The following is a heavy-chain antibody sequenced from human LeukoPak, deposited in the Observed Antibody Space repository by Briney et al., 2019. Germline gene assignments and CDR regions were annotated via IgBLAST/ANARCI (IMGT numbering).Heavy chain of an antibody. CDR2: ISSSSRYI. CDR3: ARTRSLRSTVLYYFDY. CDR1: GFTFSSYS. V-gene: IGHV3-21*01. J-gene: IGHJ4*02. Sequence: GGSLRLSCAASGFTFSSYSMNWVRQAPGKGLEWVSSISSSSRYIYYADSVKGRFTISRDNAKNSLYLQMNSLRAEDTAVYYCARTRSLRSTVLYYFDYWGLGTLVTVSS. D-gene: IGHD6-6*01.